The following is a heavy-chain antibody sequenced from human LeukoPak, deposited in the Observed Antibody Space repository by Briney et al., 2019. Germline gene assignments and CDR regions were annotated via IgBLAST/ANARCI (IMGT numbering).Heavy chain of an antibody. CDR2: INPSSGAT. CDR3: ARIDLWSGYCLDY. D-gene: IGHD3-3*01. V-gene: IGHV1-2*07. J-gene: IGHJ4*02. Sequence: ASVKVSCKASGYTFTDYYMHWVRQAHGQGLEWMGWINPSSGATNYAHKFQGRVTMTRDTSITTASMELSRLRPDDTAVYYCARIDLWSGYCLDYWGQGTLVTVSS. CDR1: GYTFTDYY.